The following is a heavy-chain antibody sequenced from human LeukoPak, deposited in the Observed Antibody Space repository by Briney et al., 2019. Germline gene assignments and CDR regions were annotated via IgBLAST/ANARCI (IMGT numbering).Heavy chain of an antibody. Sequence: SETLSLTCTVSGGSISSSSYYWGWIRQPPGKGLEWIGSIYYSGSTYYNPSLKSRVTITADTSKNQFSLKLSSVTAADTAVYYCARVGGSGEYYWGQRTLVTVSS. V-gene: IGHV4-39*07. J-gene: IGHJ4*02. CDR1: GGSISSSSYY. CDR2: IYYSGST. CDR3: ARVGGSGEYY. D-gene: IGHD3-10*01.